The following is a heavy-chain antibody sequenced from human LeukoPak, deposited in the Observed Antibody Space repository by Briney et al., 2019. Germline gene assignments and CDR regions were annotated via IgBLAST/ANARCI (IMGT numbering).Heavy chain of an antibody. V-gene: IGHV4-34*01. CDR2: INHSGST. J-gene: IGHJ2*01. D-gene: IGHD4-17*01. Sequence: PSETLSLTCAVYGGSFSGYYWSWIRQPPGKGLEWIGEINHSGSTNYNPSLKSRVTISVDTSKNQFSLKLSSVTAADTAVYYCARAPSRYYGDYARPNWYFDLWGRGTLVTVSS. CDR1: GGSFSGYY. CDR3: ARAPSRYYGDYARPNWYFDL.